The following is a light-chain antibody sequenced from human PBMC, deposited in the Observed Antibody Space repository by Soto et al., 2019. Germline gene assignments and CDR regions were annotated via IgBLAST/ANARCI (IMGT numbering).Light chain of an antibody. CDR3: QPYNNWPLT. J-gene: IGKJ4*01. CDR2: GAS. CDR1: QSVSSN. Sequence: EIMMTQSPATLSVSPGERATLSCWASQSVSSNLAWYQQKPGQAPRLLIYGASTRATGFPARFSGSGSGTEFTLTINSLQSEDFAVYYCQPYNNWPLTFGGGTKVDIK. V-gene: IGKV3-15*01.